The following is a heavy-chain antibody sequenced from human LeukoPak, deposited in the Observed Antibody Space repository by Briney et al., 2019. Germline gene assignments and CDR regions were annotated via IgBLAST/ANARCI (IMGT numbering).Heavy chain of an antibody. J-gene: IGHJ6*03. CDR1: GYTFTGYY. CDR3: AISCSGGSCYSEGNYYMDV. Sequence: ASAKVSCKASGYTFTGYYMHWVRQAPGQGLEWMGWINPNSGGTNYAQKFQGRVTMTRDTSISTAYMELSRLRSDDTAVYYCAISCSGGSCYSEGNYYMDVWGKGTTVTVSS. D-gene: IGHD2-15*01. V-gene: IGHV1-2*02. CDR2: INPNSGGT.